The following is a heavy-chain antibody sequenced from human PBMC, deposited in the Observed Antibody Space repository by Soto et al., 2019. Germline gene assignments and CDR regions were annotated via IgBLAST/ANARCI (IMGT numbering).Heavy chain of an antibody. CDR1: GFTFSSYA. D-gene: IGHD2-2*01. J-gene: IGHJ6*03. Sequence: GGSLRLSCAASGFTFSSYAMSWVRQAPGKGLEWVSAISGSGGSTYYADSVKGRFTISRDNSKNTLYLQMNSLRAEDTAVYYCAKYQKYLGYYYYYMDVWGKGTTVTVSS. CDR2: ISGSGGST. V-gene: IGHV3-23*01. CDR3: AKYQKYLGYYYYYMDV.